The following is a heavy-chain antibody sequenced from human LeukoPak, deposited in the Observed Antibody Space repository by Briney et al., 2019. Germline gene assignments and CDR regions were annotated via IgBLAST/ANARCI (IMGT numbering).Heavy chain of an antibody. Sequence: GGSLRLSCAASGFTFSSYAMSWVRQAPGKGLEWVTAISGSGGSTYYADSVKGRFTISRDNSKNTLYLQMNSLRAEDTAVYYCAKGVSSSWHYYGMDVWGQGTTVTVSS. D-gene: IGHD6-13*01. J-gene: IGHJ6*02. CDR3: AKGVSSSWHYYGMDV. V-gene: IGHV3-23*01. CDR2: ISGSGGST. CDR1: GFTFSSYA.